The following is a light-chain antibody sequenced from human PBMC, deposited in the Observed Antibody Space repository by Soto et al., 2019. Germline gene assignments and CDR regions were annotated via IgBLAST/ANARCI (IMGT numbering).Light chain of an antibody. J-gene: IGKJ1*01. V-gene: IGKV3-20*01. Sequence: EIVLTQSPGTLSLSPGERATLSCRASQSISRSFLAWYQQKPGQAPRLLIYATSTRATGVPDRFSGSGSGTDFTLTISRLEPEDFAVYYCQQCGGSPWTFGQGTKVEMK. CDR2: ATS. CDR3: QQCGGSPWT. CDR1: QSISRSF.